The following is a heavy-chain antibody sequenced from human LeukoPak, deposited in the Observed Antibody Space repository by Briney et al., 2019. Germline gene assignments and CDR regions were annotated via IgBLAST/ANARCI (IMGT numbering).Heavy chain of an antibody. CDR1: GFTFSSYS. V-gene: IGHV3-21*01. CDR2: ISSSSSYI. Sequence: GSLRLSCTASGFTFSSYSMNWVRQAPGKGLEWVSSISSSSSYIYYADSTKGRFTISRDNAKSSLYLQMNSLRAEDTAVYYCARMYYIRGVLFYYFDSWGQGTLVTVSS. J-gene: IGHJ4*02. CDR3: ARMYYIRGVLFYYFDS. D-gene: IGHD3-10*01.